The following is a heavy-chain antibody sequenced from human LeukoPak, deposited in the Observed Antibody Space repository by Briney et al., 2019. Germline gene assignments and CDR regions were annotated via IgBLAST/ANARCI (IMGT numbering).Heavy chain of an antibody. CDR3: ASGLGFYSSSWVIQ. J-gene: IGHJ4*02. D-gene: IGHD6-13*01. CDR1: GYTFTGYY. CDR2: MNPNSGNT. V-gene: IGHV1-8*02. Sequence: ASVKVSCKASGYTFTGYYMHWVRQATGQGLEWMGWMNPNSGNTGYAQKFQGRVTMTRNTSISTAYMELSSLRSEDTAVYYCASGLGFYSSSWVIQWGQGTLVTVSS.